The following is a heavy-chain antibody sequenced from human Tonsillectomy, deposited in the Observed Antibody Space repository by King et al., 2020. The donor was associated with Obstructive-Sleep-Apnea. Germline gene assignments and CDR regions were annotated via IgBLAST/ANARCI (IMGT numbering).Heavy chain of an antibody. V-gene: IGHV1-18*04. CDR3: ARGYYDFWSGSYNWFDP. Sequence: QLVQSGAEVKKPGASVKVSCKASGYTFTSYGISWVRQAPGQGLEWMGWISAYNGNTNYAQKLQGRVTTTTDTSTSTAYMEQRSLRSDDTAVYYCARGYYDFWSGSYNWFDPWGQGTLVTVSS. J-gene: IGHJ5*02. CDR1: GYTFTSYG. CDR2: ISAYNGNT. D-gene: IGHD3-3*01.